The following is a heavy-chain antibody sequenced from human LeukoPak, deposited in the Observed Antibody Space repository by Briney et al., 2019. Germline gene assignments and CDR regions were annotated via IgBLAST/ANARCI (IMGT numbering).Heavy chain of an antibody. Sequence: ASVKVSCKASGYTFTSYYMHWVRQAPGQGLEWMGIINPSGGGTSYAQKFQGRVTMTRDMSTSTAYMELSSLRSEDMAVYYCARGPASYYDILTGYYTLDYWGQGTLVTVSS. CDR1: GYTFTSYY. CDR2: INPSGGGT. D-gene: IGHD3-9*01. CDR3: ARGPASYYDILTGYYTLDY. J-gene: IGHJ4*02. V-gene: IGHV1-46*01.